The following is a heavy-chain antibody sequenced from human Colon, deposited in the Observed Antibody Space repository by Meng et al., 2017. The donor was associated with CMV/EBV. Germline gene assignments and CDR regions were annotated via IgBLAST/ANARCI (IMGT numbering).Heavy chain of an antibody. CDR2: IYPGDSDT. V-gene: IGHV5-51*01. Sequence: GESLKISCKGSGYSFSSYWIGWVRQMPGKGLEWMGIIYPGDSDTRYSPSIQGQLTMSVDKSISTAYLQWSSLKASDTAMYYCARHDRYYGSGSFLSGSDYWGQGTLVTVSS. CDR3: ARHDRYYGSGSFLSGSDY. J-gene: IGHJ4*02. CDR1: GYSFSSYW. D-gene: IGHD3-10*01.